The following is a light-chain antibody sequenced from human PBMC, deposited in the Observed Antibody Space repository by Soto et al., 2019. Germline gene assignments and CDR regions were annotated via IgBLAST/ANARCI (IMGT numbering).Light chain of an antibody. CDR2: NTT. V-gene: IGLV8-61*01. Sequence: QTVVTQEPSFSVSPGGTVILTCGLTSGSVSTSYYPSWYQQSPGLAPRTLIYNTTTRSSGVPDRFSGSILGNKAALTITGAQSDDESDYYCAAWDDSLNGRVFGTGTKLTVL. CDR3: AAWDDSLNGRV. CDR1: SGSVSTSYY. J-gene: IGLJ1*01.